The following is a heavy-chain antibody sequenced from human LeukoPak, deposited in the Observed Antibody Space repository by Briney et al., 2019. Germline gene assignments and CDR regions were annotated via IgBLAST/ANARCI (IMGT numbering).Heavy chain of an antibody. CDR2: IYYSGST. CDR3: ARDLGGVEANWFDP. Sequence: SETLSLTCTVSGGSISSYYWSWIRQPPGKGLEWIGYIYYSGSTNYNPSLKSRVTISVDTSKNQFSLELSSVTAADTAVYYCARDLGGVEANWFDPWGQGTLVTVSS. CDR1: GGSISSYY. J-gene: IGHJ5*02. D-gene: IGHD3-16*01. V-gene: IGHV4-59*01.